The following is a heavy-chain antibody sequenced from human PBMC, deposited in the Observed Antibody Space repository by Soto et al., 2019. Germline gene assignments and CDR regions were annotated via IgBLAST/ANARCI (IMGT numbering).Heavy chain of an antibody. J-gene: IGHJ3*02. Sequence: EVQLLESGGGLVQPGGSLRLSCAASGFTFSSYAMSWVRQAPGKGLEWVSAISGSGGSTYYADSVKGRFTISRDNSKNTLYLQMNSLRAEDTAVYYCAKDSGILYQTPSSFDIWGQGTMVTVSS. D-gene: IGHD2-8*01. CDR2: ISGSGGST. CDR1: GFTFSSYA. CDR3: AKDSGILYQTPSSFDI. V-gene: IGHV3-23*01.